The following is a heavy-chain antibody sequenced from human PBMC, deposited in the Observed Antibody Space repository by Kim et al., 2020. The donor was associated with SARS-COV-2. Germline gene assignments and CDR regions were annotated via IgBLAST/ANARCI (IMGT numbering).Heavy chain of an antibody. D-gene: IGHD3-10*01. Sequence: GGSLRLSCAASGFTFSSYSMNWVRQAPGKGLEWVSSISSSSSYIYYADSVKGRFTISRDNAKNSLYPQMNSLRAEDTAVYYCARDLDRSGITMVRGVVYAFDIWGQGTMVTVSS. J-gene: IGHJ3*02. CDR1: GFTFSSYS. CDR3: ARDLDRSGITMVRGVVYAFDI. V-gene: IGHV3-21*01. CDR2: ISSSSSYI.